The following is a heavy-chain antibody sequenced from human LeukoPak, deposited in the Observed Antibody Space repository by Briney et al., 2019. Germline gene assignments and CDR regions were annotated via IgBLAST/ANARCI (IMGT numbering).Heavy chain of an antibody. J-gene: IGHJ4*02. Sequence: PGGSLRLSCAASGFTFSSYGMHWVRQAPGKGLEWVAVISYDGSNKYYADSVKGRFTISRDNAKNSLYLQMNSLRAEDTAVYYCARGDIVVVPAAIFAHDYWGQGTLVTVSS. CDR2: ISYDGSNK. V-gene: IGHV3-30*03. CDR1: GFTFSSYG. D-gene: IGHD2-2*02. CDR3: ARGDIVVVPAAIFAHDY.